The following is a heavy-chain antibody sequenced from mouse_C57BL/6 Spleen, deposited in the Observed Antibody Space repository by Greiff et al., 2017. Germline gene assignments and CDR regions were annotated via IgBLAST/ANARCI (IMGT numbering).Heavy chain of an antibody. D-gene: IGHD2-4*01. J-gene: IGHJ2*01. CDR2: INPYNGGT. CDR1: GYTFTDYY. CDR3: ASIYYDYDGETNY. Sequence: VQLQQSGPELVKPGASVKISCKASGYTFTDYYMNWVKQSHGKSLEWIGDINPYNGGTSYNQKFKGKATLTVDKSSSTAYMELRSLTSEDSAVYYCASIYYDYDGETNYWGQGTTLTVSS. V-gene: IGHV1-26*01.